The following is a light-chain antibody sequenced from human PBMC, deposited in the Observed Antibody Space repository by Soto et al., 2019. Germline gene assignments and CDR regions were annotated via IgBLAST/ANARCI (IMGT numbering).Light chain of an antibody. Sequence: ENVLTQSPGTLSLSPGERATLSCRASQSVSSSYLAWYQQKPGQAPRLLIYDASNRATGIPARFSGSGSGTDFTLTISSLEPEDFAVYYCQERSNWPPVTFGQGTKV. J-gene: IGKJ1*01. CDR1: QSVSSSY. V-gene: IGKV3D-20*02. CDR3: QERSNWPPVT. CDR2: DAS.